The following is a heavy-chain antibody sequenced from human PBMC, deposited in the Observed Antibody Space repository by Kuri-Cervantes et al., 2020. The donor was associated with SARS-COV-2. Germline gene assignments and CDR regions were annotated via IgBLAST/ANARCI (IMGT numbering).Heavy chain of an antibody. CDR1: GFTFSSYA. CDR3: ARDRYYYMDV. CDR2: ISSNGGST. J-gene: IGHJ6*03. V-gene: IGHV3-64*01. Sequence: GGSLRLSCAASGFTFSSYAMHWVRQAPGKGLEYVSAISSNGGSTYYANSVKGRFTISRDNSENTLYLQMGSLRAEDMAVYYCARDRYYYMDVWGKGTTVTVSS.